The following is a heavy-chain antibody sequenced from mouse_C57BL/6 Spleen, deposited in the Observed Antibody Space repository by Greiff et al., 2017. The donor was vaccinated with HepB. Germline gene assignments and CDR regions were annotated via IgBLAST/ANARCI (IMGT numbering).Heavy chain of an antibody. CDR3: ARYGTTVVPYFDY. V-gene: IGHV1-64*01. CDR2: IHPNSGST. J-gene: IGHJ2*01. CDR1: GYTFTSYW. Sequence: QVQLQQPGAELVKPGASVKLSCKASGYTFTSYWMHWVKQRPGQGLEWIGMIHPNSGSTNYNEKFKSKATLTVDKSSSTAYMQISSLTSEDSAVYYCARYGTTVVPYFDYWGQGTTLTVSS. D-gene: IGHD1-1*01.